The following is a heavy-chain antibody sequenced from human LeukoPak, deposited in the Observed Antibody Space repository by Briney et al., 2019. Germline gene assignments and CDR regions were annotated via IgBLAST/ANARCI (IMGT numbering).Heavy chain of an antibody. CDR3: ATMVVSPGADY. D-gene: IGHD4-23*01. Sequence: GGSLRLSCAASGFTFSDYYMSWIRQAPGKGLEWVSYISSSGSTIYYADSVKGRFTISRDNAKNSLYLQMNSLRVEDTAVYYCATMVVSPGADYWGQGTLVTVSS. V-gene: IGHV3-11*04. CDR2: ISSSGSTI. J-gene: IGHJ4*02. CDR1: GFTFSDYY.